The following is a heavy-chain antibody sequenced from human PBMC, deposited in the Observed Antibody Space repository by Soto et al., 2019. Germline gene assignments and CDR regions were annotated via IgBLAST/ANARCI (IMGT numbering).Heavy chain of an antibody. Sequence: QVQLQESGPGLVKPSQTLSLTCTVSGGSISSGGTGSYWTWIRQLPGKGLEWIGYIYYTGNTYYTPSLKSRPTISIYTSENQFSLQLTSVTAADTAVYFCASGDDAYQVRYWGQGTLVTVSS. CDR1: GGSISSGGTGSY. CDR2: IYYTGNT. V-gene: IGHV4-31*03. J-gene: IGHJ4*02. D-gene: IGHD3-10*01. CDR3: ASGDDAYQVRY.